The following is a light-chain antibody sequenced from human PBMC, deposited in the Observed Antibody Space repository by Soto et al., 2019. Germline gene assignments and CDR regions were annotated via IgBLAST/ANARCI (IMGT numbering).Light chain of an antibody. Sequence: DIVMTQSPLSLPVTPGEPASISCRSSQSLLHSNGHNYLDWHLQKPGQSPQLLIYLGSNRASGVPDRVSGSGSGTDFTLKSSRVDAEDVGVYYCMPALQIPRTFGQGTKVELK. CDR2: LGS. V-gene: IGKV2-28*01. CDR1: QSLLHSNGHNY. CDR3: MPALQIPRT. J-gene: IGKJ1*01.